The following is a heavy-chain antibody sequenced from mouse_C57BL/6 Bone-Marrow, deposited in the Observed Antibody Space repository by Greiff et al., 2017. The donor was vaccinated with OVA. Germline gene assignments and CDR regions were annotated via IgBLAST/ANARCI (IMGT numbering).Heavy chain of an antibody. Sequence: QVQLKQPGAELVKPGASVKMSCKASGYTFTSYWITWVKQRPGQGLEWIGDIYPGSGSTNYNEKFKSKATLTVDTSSSTAYMQLSSLTSEDSAVYYCARSSDYYGNYDYWGQGTTLTVSS. CDR2: IYPGSGST. CDR1: GYTFTSYW. J-gene: IGHJ2*01. CDR3: ARSSDYYGNYDY. D-gene: IGHD2-1*01. V-gene: IGHV1-55*01.